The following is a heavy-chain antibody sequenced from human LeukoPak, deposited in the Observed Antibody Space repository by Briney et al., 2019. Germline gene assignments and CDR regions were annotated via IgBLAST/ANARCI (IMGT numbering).Heavy chain of an antibody. CDR3: ARDGPPLLVTYPNWYFDL. CDR1: GFTFSSYA. J-gene: IGHJ2*01. Sequence: GGSLRLSCAASGFTFSSYAMHWVRQAPGKGLEWVAVISYDGSNKYYADSVKGRFTISSDNSKNTLSLQMNSLRAEDTAVYYCARDGPPLLVTYPNWYFDLWGRSTLVTVSS. V-gene: IGHV3-30-3*01. D-gene: IGHD3-9*01. CDR2: ISYDGSNK.